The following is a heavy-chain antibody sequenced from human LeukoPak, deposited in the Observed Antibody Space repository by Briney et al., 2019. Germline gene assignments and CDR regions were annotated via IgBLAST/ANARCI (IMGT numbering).Heavy chain of an antibody. CDR3: AKPPETYFYASPSEH. J-gene: IGHJ1*01. CDR1: GFTFSSYA. CDR2: ISGDAGGT. Sequence: GGSLRLSCAASGFTFSSYAMSWVRQAPGKGLEWVSVISGDAGGTYYADSLKGRFTISRDNSKNTLYLQMNSLRAEDTAVYYCAKPPETYFYASPSEHWGQGTLVTVSS. D-gene: IGHD3-10*01. V-gene: IGHV3-23*01.